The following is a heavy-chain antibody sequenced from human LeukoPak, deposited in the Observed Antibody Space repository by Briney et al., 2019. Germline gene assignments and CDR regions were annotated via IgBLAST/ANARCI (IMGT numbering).Heavy chain of an antibody. J-gene: IGHJ4*02. V-gene: IGHV4-59*01. CDR1: GGSISSYY. CDR2: IYYSGST. Sequence: PSETLSLTCTVSGGSISSYYWSWIRQPPGKGLEWIGYIYYSGSTNYNPSLKSRVTISVDTSKNQFSLKLSSVTAADTAVYYCAKSERNVGPFDYWGQGTLVAVSS. CDR3: AKSERNVGPFDY. D-gene: IGHD1-14*01.